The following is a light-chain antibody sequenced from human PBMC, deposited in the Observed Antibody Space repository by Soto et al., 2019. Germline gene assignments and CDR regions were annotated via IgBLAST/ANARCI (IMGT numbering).Light chain of an antibody. CDR3: QQYGDSPPT. CDR2: GTS. V-gene: IGKV3-20*01. CDR1: QSVSSNS. J-gene: IGKJ1*01. Sequence: EIVLTQSPGTLSLSPGESATLSCRASQSVSSNSLAWYRRNPGQPPSLLIYGTSTRATDIPRRFSGSGSGTDFTLTITRLEPEDFAVYFCQQYGDSPPTFGQGTNVEVK.